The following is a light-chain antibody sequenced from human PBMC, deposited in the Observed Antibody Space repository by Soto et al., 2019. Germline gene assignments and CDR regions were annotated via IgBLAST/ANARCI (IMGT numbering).Light chain of an antibody. CDR1: QSVSSY. J-gene: IGKJ4*01. CDR3: HQRSKWPLT. V-gene: IGKV3-11*01. Sequence: TQSPATLSVSPGERATLSCRASQSVSSYLAWYQQKPGQAPRLLISDASNRATGIPDRFSGSGSGTDFTLTISSLEPEDFAVYYCHQRSKWPLTFGGGTKVDIK. CDR2: DAS.